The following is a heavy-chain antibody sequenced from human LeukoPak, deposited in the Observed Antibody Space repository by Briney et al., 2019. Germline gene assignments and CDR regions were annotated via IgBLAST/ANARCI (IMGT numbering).Heavy chain of an antibody. D-gene: IGHD6-19*01. J-gene: IGHJ6*03. CDR3: AKVDGSGRYMDV. Sequence: GGSLRLSCAASGFTFSSYEMNWVRQAPGKGLEWVAFIRYDGSNKYYADSVKGRFTISRDNSKNTLYLQMNSLRAEDTAVYYCAKVDGSGRYMDVWGKGTTVTISS. V-gene: IGHV3-30*02. CDR1: GFTFSSYE. CDR2: IRYDGSNK.